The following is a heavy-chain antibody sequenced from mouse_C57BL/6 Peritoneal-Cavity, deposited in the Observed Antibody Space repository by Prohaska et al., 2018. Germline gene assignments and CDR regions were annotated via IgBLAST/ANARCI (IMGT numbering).Heavy chain of an antibody. CDR3: AGGADYEGGYYAMDY. J-gene: IGHJ4*01. D-gene: IGHD2-4*01. V-gene: IGHV1-19*01. Sequence: KPGASVKMSCKASGYTFTDYYMNWVKQSHGKSLEWIGVINPYNGGTSYNQKFKGKATLTVDKSSSTAYMELNSLTSEDSAVYYCAGGADYEGGYYAMDYWGQGTSVTVSS. CDR1: GYTFTDYY. CDR2: INPYNGGT.